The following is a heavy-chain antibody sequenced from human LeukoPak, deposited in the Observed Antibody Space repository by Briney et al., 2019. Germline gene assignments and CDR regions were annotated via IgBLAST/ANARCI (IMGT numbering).Heavy chain of an antibody. D-gene: IGHD4-23*01. CDR1: GFIFSNNY. V-gene: IGHV3-72*01. CDR2: TRNKANSYTT. CDR3: ARVWGYGGNIDY. Sequence: QSGGSLRLSCAASGFIFSNNYMSWVRQAPGKGLEWVGRTRNKANSYTTEYAASVKGRFTISRDDSKNSMYLQMNSLKTEDTAVYYCARVWGYGGNIDYWGQGTLVTVSS. J-gene: IGHJ4*02.